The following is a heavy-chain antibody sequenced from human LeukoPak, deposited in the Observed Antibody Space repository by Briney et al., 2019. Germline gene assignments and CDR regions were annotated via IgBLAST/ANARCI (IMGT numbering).Heavy chain of an antibody. CDR3: ARGVYYYGSGSYYY. V-gene: IGHV4-34*01. J-gene: IGHJ4*02. D-gene: IGHD3-10*01. CDR1: GASFSGYY. Sequence: SETLSLTCAVYGASFSGYYWSWVRQPPGKGLEWIGEINHSGSTNYNPSLKSRVTISVDTSKNQFSLKLSSVTAADTAVYYCARGVYYYGSGSYYYWGQGTLVTVSS. CDR2: INHSGST.